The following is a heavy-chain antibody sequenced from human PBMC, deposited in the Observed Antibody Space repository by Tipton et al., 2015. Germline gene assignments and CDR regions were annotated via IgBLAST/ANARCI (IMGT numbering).Heavy chain of an antibody. CDR2: ISGRDGRI. CDR3: VRGYRRYFDS. D-gene: IGHD5-12*01. Sequence: SLRLSCAASGFSFSYYAKNWVRQAPGKGLEWVSSISGRDGRIYYAESVRGRFTLSRDNAKNSLYVQMNSLRAEDTALYFCVRGYRRYFDSWGQGTLVTVSS. CDR1: GFSFSYYA. V-gene: IGHV3-23*01. J-gene: IGHJ4*02.